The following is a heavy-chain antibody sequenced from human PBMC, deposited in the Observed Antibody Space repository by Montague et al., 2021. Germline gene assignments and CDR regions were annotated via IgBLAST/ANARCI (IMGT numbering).Heavy chain of an antibody. CDR3: ARSAFAAALDP. CDR1: GYDFRRYD. J-gene: IGHJ5*02. V-gene: IGHV3-74*01. D-gene: IGHD6-25*01. Sequence: SLRLSCAVSGYDFRRYDMYWVRQAPGKGLVWVSHIKYDGSRTGYADSVKGRFTISRDNAKNTLYLQMNSLRVDDTAVYYCARSAFAAALDPWGQGTLVTVSS. CDR2: IKYDGSRT.